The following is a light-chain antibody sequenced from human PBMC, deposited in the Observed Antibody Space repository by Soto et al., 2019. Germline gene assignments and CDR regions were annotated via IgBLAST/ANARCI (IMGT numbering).Light chain of an antibody. CDR3: GSYSSTDTPFV. Sequence: VLAQPSSVSGSPGQSITISCTGTSTDVGGYNYVSWYQHHSGKAPKLLIYEVTNRPSGISDRFSGSKSVNTASLTISGLQAEDEYDYYCGSYSSTDTPFVFGTGTKVTVL. CDR2: EVT. J-gene: IGLJ1*01. V-gene: IGLV2-14*01. CDR1: STDVGGYNY.